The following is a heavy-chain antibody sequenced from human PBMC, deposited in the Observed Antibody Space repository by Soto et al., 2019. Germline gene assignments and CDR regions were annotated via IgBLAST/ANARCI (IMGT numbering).Heavy chain of an antibody. CDR2: IYYSGST. J-gene: IGHJ6*02. Sequence: SETLSLTCTVSGGSISIYYWSWTRQPPGKGLYWIGYIYYSGSTNYNPSFKSRVTISVDTSKNQFSLKLSSVTAADTAVYYCAAWVRGVKGQYYYYYYGMDVWGQGTTVTVS. CDR3: AAWVRGVKGQYYYYYYGMDV. V-gene: IGHV4-59*01. D-gene: IGHD3-10*01. CDR1: GGSISIYY.